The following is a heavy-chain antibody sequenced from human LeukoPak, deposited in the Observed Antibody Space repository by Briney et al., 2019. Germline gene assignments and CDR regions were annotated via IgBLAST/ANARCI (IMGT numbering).Heavy chain of an antibody. D-gene: IGHD2-2*01. Sequence: SETLSLTCAVYGGAFSGYYWSWIRKPPGKGLEWMGEINHSGSTNYTPSLTSRVTISVDTCKNQFSLRLGSVTAPETAAYYCARRRRSTNCCDFDYWGQGTLVTVSS. CDR3: ARRRRSTNCCDFDY. CDR1: GGAFSGYY. CDR2: INHSGST. V-gene: IGHV4-34*01. J-gene: IGHJ4*02.